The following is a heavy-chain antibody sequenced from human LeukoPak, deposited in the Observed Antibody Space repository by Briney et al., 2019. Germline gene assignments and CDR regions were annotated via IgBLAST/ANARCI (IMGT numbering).Heavy chain of an antibody. J-gene: IGHJ5*02. CDR3: ARDSSGYYNWFDP. V-gene: IGHV4-59*01. D-gene: IGHD3-22*01. Sequence: SETLSLTCTVSGGSISSYYRSWIRQPPGKGLEWIGYIYYSRSTNYNPSLKSRVTISVDTSKNQFSLKLSSVTAADTAVYYCARDSSGYYNWFDPWGQGTLVTVSS. CDR2: IYYSRST. CDR1: GGSISSYY.